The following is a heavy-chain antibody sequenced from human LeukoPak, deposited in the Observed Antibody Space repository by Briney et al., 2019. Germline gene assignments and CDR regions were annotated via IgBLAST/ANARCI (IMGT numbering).Heavy chain of an antibody. D-gene: IGHD2-2*01. CDR3: ARDGGVPAAIDY. CDR1: GYSISSGYY. Sequence: SKTLSLTCTVSGYSISSGYYWGWIRQPPGKGLEWIGSIYDSGTTYYNPSLKSRVTISVDTSKNQFSLKLNSVAAADTAVYYCARDGGVPAAIDYWGQGTLVTVSS. V-gene: IGHV4-38-2*02. J-gene: IGHJ4*02. CDR2: IYDSGTT.